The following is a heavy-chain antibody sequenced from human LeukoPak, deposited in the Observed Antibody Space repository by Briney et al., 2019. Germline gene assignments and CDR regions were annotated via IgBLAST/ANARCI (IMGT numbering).Heavy chain of an antibody. V-gene: IGHV4-30-2*01. CDR2: IYHSGST. Sequence: SQTLSLTCAVSGGSISSGGYSWSWIRQPPGKGLEWIGYIYHSGSTYYNPSLKSRVTISVDRSKNQSSLKLSSVTAADTAVYYCARACGYCSGGSCPGFWFDPWGQGTLVTVSS. CDR1: GGSISSGGYS. CDR3: ARACGYCSGGSCPGFWFDP. J-gene: IGHJ5*02. D-gene: IGHD2-15*01.